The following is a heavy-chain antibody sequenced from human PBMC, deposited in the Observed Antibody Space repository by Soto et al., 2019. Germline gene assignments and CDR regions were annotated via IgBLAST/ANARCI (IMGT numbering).Heavy chain of an antibody. CDR3: ATRGSIHYYGMDV. CDR1: GFTFSSYG. Sequence: GGSLRLSCAASGFTFSSYGMHWVRQVPGKGLEWVAVISYDGSNKYYADSVKGRFTISRDNSKNTLYLQMNSLRAEDTAVYYCATRGSIHYYGMDVWGQGTTVTVSS. D-gene: IGHD4-4*01. V-gene: IGHV3-30*03. J-gene: IGHJ6*02. CDR2: ISYDGSNK.